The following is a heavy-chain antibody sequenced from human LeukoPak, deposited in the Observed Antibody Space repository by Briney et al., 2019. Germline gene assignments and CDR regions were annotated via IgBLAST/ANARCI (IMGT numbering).Heavy chain of an antibody. Sequence: GGSLRLSCAASGFTFSSYSMNWVRQAPGKGLEWVSSISSSSSYIYYADSVKGRFTISRDNAKNSLYLQMNSLRAEDTAVYYCAKGKGIQLWSSRSTDAFDIWGQGTMVTVSS. CDR1: GFTFSSYS. CDR3: AKGKGIQLWSSRSTDAFDI. J-gene: IGHJ3*02. CDR2: ISSSSSYI. V-gene: IGHV3-21*01. D-gene: IGHD5-18*01.